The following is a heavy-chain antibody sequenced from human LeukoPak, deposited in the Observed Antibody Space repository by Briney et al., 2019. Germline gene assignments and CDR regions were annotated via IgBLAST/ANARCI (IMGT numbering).Heavy chain of an antibody. CDR1: GFTFDDYG. CDR3: ARARMRSGSYYRLDYYYGMDV. Sequence: GGSLRLSCAASGFTFDDYGMSWVRQAPGKGLEWVSGINWNGGSTGYADSVKGRFTISRDNAKNSLYLQMNSLRAEDTALYRCARARMRSGSYYRLDYYYGMDVWGQGTTVTVSS. CDR2: INWNGGST. V-gene: IGHV3-20*01. D-gene: IGHD3-10*01. J-gene: IGHJ6*02.